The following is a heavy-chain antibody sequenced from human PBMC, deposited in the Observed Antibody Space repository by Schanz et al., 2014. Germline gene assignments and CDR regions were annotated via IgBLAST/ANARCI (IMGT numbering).Heavy chain of an antibody. CDR2: ISGSGSST. D-gene: IGHD3-10*01. V-gene: IGHV3-23*04. CDR3: ARAQGVIRLYYGVDV. J-gene: IGHJ6*02. Sequence: EVQLVESGGGLVQPGGSLRLSCAASGFTFSSYAMTWVRQAPGKGLDWVSAISGSGSSTYYADSVRGRFTISRDNSMNTVYLQMNSLRSDDAAVYYCARAQGVIRLYYGVDVWGQGTTVTVSS. CDR1: GFTFSSYA.